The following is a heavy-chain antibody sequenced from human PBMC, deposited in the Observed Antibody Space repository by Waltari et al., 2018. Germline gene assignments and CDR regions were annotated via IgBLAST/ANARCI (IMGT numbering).Heavy chain of an antibody. D-gene: IGHD1-26*01. J-gene: IGHJ5*02. CDR3: ARLDGTNNWFDP. V-gene: IGHV4-38-2*01. Sequence: QVQLQESGPGLVKPSETLSLTCAVSGYSISSGYYWGWIRQPPGKGLEWIGSIYHSGGTYYNPSLKSRVTIAVDTSKNQFSRKLSSVTAADTAVYYCARLDGTNNWFDPWGQGTLVTVSS. CDR1: GYSISSGYY. CDR2: IYHSGGT.